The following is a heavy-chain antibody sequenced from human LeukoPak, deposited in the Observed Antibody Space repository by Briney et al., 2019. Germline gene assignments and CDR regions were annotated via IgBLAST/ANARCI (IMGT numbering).Heavy chain of an antibody. V-gene: IGHV3-7*01. Sequence: GGSLRLSFAAPGLTFSSNWMSWFRKAPGKGLDWVANIKQEGSEKYYVDSVKGRFTISRDNAKDSLSLQVNSLRAEDPAVYYCARVRAVVTHYYYYYMDVWGKRTTVTISS. D-gene: IGHD4-23*01. CDR3: ARVRAVVTHYYYYYMDV. CDR1: GLTFSSNW. CDR2: IKQEGSEK. J-gene: IGHJ6*03.